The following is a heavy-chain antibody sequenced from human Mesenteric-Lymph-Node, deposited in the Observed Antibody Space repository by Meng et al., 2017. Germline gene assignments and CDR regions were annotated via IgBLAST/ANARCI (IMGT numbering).Heavy chain of an antibody. CDR1: GGSISTYY. CDR2: IYYTGTT. CDR3: AREATTTYWYFDL. D-gene: IGHD5-12*01. J-gene: IGHJ2*01. V-gene: IGHV4-59*01. Sequence: SETLSLTCTVSGGSISTYYWSWIRQPPGKGLEWIGYIYYTGTTYYNPSLKSRVTISLDTPKNQFSLKLSSVTAADTAVYYCAREATTTYWYFDLWGRGTLVTVSS.